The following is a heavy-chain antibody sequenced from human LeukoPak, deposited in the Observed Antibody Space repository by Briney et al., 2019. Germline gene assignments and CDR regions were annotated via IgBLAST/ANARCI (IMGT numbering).Heavy chain of an antibody. CDR3: AKASAMIVVVSKHFDY. CDR1: GFTFSSYW. J-gene: IGHJ4*02. CDR2: IKQDGSEK. D-gene: IGHD3-22*01. V-gene: IGHV3-7*03. Sequence: GGSLRLSCAASGFTFSSYWMSWVRQAPGKGLEWVANIKQDGSEKYYVDSVKGRFTISRDNAKNTLYLQMNSLRAEDTAVYYCAKASAMIVVVSKHFDYWGQGTLVTVSS.